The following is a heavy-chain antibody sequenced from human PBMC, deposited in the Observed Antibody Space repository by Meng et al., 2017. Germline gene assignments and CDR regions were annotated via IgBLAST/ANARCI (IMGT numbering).Heavy chain of an antibody. CDR3: ASLTGWFDP. V-gene: IGHV1-69*06. CDR1: GDTFSSYA. J-gene: IGHJ5*02. Sequence: VRYEAEGTRPGPAWKDSCKTSGDTFSSYASSWVRQAPGQGLEWMGGIIPIFGTANYAQKFQGRVTMTADKSTSTAYMELSSLRSEDTAVYYCASLTGWFDPWGQGTLVTVSS. CDR2: IIPIFGTA. D-gene: IGHD3-10*01.